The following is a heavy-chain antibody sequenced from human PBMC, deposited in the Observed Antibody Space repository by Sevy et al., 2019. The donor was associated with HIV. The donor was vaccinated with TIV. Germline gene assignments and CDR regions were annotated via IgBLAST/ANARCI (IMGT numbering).Heavy chain of an antibody. CDR1: GYTFNTYG. V-gene: IGHV1-18*01. CDR2: ISSYYGNT. D-gene: IGHD6-13*01. Sequence: ASVKVSCKASGYTFNTYGISWVRQAPGQGLEWMGWISSYYGNTNFAQKFQGRVTMTTDTFTNTAYMELTSLRSDDTAVYYCARERTRWQQLVEYYLGMDVWGQGTPVTVSS. J-gene: IGHJ6*02. CDR3: ARERTRWQQLVEYYLGMDV.